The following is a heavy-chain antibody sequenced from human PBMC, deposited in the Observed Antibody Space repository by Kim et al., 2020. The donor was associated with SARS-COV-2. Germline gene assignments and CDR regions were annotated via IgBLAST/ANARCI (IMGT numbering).Heavy chain of an antibody. CDR3: AKITEAFYISTKTLDY. Sequence: GRSLRLSCVGSGFSFSDYAIYWVRQAQGKGLERVAVISIDGSDKYYGDSVRGRFTISRDNSKNTVYLQMHSLRPEDTAVYYCAKITEAFYISTKTLDYWGQAALVTVAS. J-gene: IGHJ4*02. CDR2: ISIDGSDK. V-gene: IGHV3-30*04. CDR1: GFSFSDYA. D-gene: IGHD1-1*01.